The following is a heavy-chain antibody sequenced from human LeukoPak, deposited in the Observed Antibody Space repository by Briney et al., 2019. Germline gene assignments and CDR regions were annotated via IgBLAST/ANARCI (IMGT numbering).Heavy chain of an antibody. J-gene: IGHJ4*02. V-gene: IGHV3-66*04. Sequence: PGGSLRLSCAASGFTVRSNYMSWVRQAPGEGLEWVSVIYSGGSTYYSDSVKGRFTISRDNSKNTLYLQMNSLRAEDTAVYYCATQVGDSSGSQPDEQYYHFDYWGQGTLVTVSS. CDR3: ATQVGDSSGSQPDEQYYHFDY. CDR1: GFTVRSNY. D-gene: IGHD3-22*01. CDR2: IYSGGST.